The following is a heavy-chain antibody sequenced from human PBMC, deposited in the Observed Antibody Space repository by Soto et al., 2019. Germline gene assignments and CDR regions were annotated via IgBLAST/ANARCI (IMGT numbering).Heavy chain of an antibody. CDR2: INPNSGGT. CDR1: GYTFTGYY. V-gene: IGHV1-2*02. D-gene: IGHD1-26*01. J-gene: IGHJ4*02. Sequence: ASVKVSCKASGYTFTGYYMHWVRQAPGQGLEWMGWINPNSGGTNYAQKFQGRVTMTGDTSISTAYMELSRLRSDDTAVYYCARDGIVGATGGAYFDYWGQGTLVTVSS. CDR3: ARDGIVGATGGAYFDY.